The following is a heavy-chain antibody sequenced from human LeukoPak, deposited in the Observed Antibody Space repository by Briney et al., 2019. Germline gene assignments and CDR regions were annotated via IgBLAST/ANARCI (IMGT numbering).Heavy chain of an antibody. CDR2: ISWNSGSI. D-gene: IGHD1-14*01. J-gene: IGHJ6*02. CDR1: GFTFDDYA. Sequence: GGSLRLSCAASGFTFDDYAMHWVRQAPGKGLEWVSGISWNSGSIGYADSVKGRFAISRDNAKNSLYPQMNSLRAEDTALYYCAKDTTPEPYYYYGMDVWGQGTTVTVSS. V-gene: IGHV3-9*01. CDR3: AKDTTPEPYYYYGMDV.